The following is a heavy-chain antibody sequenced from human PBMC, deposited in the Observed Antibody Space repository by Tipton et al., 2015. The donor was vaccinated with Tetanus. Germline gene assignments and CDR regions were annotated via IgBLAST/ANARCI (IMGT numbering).Heavy chain of an antibody. V-gene: IGHV1-18*01. CDR3: ARGRGLGPHEHFDH. D-gene: IGHD3/OR15-3a*01. J-gene: IGHJ5*02. CDR1: GYTFTHYG. CDR2: ISPFNENA. Sequence: QLVQSGAEVKKPGASVKVSCKASGYTFTHYGVNWVRQAPGQGLEGMGWISPFNENANYAEKFQGRLTMTTDRSTATVYMDLRSRRSDDTAVYYCARGRGLGPHEHFDHWGQGTLVTVSS.